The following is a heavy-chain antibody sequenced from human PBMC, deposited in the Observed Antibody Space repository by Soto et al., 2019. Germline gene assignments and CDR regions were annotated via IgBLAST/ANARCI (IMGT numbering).Heavy chain of an antibody. V-gene: IGHV3-23*01. CDR1: GFTFSSYA. J-gene: IGHJ4*01. CDR2: ISGSGGST. D-gene: IGHD6-13*01. CDR3: AASRSGPHYFDY. Sequence: EVQLLESGGGLVQPGGSLRLSCAASGFTFSSYAMSWVRQAPGKGLWWFSAISGSGGSTYYADSVKGRFTISRDNSKNTLYLQMNSLRAEYTAVYYCAASRSGPHYFDYWGHGTLVTVSS.